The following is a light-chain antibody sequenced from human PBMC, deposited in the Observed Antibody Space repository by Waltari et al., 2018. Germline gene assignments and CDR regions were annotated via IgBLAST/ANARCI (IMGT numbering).Light chain of an antibody. CDR1: ESVSRA. J-gene: IGKJ1*01. V-gene: IGKV3-20*01. Sequence: EIVLTQSPGTLSLSVGERATVSCRASESVSRALAWYQQKPGQAPRLLNYSASTRATGIPDRFSGSGSGTDFSLTISRLEPDDFAVYYCQHYLRLPVTFGQGTTVEI. CDR2: SAS. CDR3: QHYLRLPVT.